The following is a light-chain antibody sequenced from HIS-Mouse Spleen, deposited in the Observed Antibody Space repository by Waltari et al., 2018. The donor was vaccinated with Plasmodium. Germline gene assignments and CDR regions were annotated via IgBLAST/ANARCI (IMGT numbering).Light chain of an antibody. CDR2: GAS. CDR3: QQYNNPRTT. Sequence: EIVLTQTPATLYVYPGERATLTCRASQRVSSNLAWYQQNPGQAPRLLIYGASPRATGIPARFSGSGSGTEFTLTISSLQSEDFAVYYCQQYNNPRTTFGQGTKLEIK. V-gene: IGKV3-15*01. J-gene: IGKJ2*01. CDR1: QRVSSN.